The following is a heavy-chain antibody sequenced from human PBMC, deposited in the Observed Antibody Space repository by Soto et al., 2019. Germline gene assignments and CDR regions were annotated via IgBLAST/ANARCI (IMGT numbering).Heavy chain of an antibody. CDR1: GFTFDDYG. CDR3: ARDPGYSYGTQFDY. Sequence: GGSLRLSCAASGFTFDDYGMSWVRQAPGKGLEWVSGINWNGGSTGYADSVKGRFAISRDNAKNSLYLQMNSLRAEDTALYYCARDPGYSYGTQFDYWGQGTLVTVSS. J-gene: IGHJ4*02. CDR2: INWNGGST. V-gene: IGHV3-20*04. D-gene: IGHD5-18*01.